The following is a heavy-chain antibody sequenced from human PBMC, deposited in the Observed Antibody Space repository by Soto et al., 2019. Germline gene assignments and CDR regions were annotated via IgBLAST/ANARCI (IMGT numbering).Heavy chain of an antibody. V-gene: IGHV1-3*01. D-gene: IGHD5-18*01. CDR2: IDAGDGNT. CDR3: ARAGYHYGSPYYGMDV. Sequence: ASVKVSCKASGYTFTSYPIHWVRRAPGQRLEWMGWIDAGDGNTKYSQKFLGRVTFTTDTSARTVYMALSSLRSEDTAVYYCARAGYHYGSPYYGMDVWGQGTTVTV. J-gene: IGHJ6*02. CDR1: GYTFTSYP.